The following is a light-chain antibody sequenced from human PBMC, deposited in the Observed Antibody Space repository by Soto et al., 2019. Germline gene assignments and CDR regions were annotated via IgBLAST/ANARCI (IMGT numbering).Light chain of an antibody. CDR2: YDD. CDR3: QSYDSSLSAVV. V-gene: IGLV1-36*01. CDR1: SSNIGNNG. Sequence: QPVLTQTPSVSAAPRQRVTISCSGSSSNIGNNGVSWYQQLPGKAPKLLIYYDDLLTSGVSDRFSGSKSGTSASLAIGGLQSEDEADYYCQSYDSSLSAVVFGGGTKLTVL. J-gene: IGLJ2*01.